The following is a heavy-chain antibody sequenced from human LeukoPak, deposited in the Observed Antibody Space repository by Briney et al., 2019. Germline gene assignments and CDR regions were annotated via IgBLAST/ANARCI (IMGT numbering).Heavy chain of an antibody. J-gene: IGHJ4*02. CDR1: GYTFTGYY. D-gene: IGHD3-22*01. CDR2: INPNSGGT. CDR3: ARGRRITMILVVNYLNY. Sequence: GASVKVSCKASGYTFTGYYMHWVRQAPGQGLEWMGWINPNSGGTNYAQKFQGRVTMTRYTSISTAYMELSRLRSDDTAVYYCARGRRITMILVVNYLNYWGQGTLVTVSS. V-gene: IGHV1-2*02.